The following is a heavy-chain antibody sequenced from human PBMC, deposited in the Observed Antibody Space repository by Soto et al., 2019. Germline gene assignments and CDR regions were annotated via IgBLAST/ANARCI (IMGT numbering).Heavy chain of an antibody. V-gene: IGHV1-18*01. J-gene: IGHJ5*02. D-gene: IGHD6-19*01. CDR3: ARSYSSGRYGKHNWFDH. CDR2: SSAYNVNT. Sequence: ASLNVSFKASCYTFTIYCISLWLHSPVQWREWMGLSSAYNVNTNYAQNLRCIVTITTDTSTSTAYMDLRSLRSDGTALYYCARSYSSGRYGKHNWFDHWGQGTMVTVSS. CDR1: CYTFTIYC.